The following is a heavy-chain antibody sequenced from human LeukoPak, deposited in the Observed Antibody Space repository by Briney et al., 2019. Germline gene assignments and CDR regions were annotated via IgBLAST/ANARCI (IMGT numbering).Heavy chain of an antibody. J-gene: IGHJ4*02. CDR3: ARYVWGSYPTFEDY. Sequence: PSETLSLTCTVSGGSISLSFWSWLRQPAGKGLEWVGRLYPSGRTENNPSLKSRVSISLDAPKSQFSLRLTSVTAADTAVYYCARYVWGSYPTFEDYWGQGTLVTVSS. CDR2: LYPSGRT. D-gene: IGHD3-16*02. CDR1: GGSISLSF. V-gene: IGHV4-4*07.